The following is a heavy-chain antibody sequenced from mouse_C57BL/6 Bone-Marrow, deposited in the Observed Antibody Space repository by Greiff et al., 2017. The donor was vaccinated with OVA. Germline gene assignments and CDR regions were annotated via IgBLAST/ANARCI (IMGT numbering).Heavy chain of an antibody. CDR1: GYTFTDYY. D-gene: IGHD2-3*01. CDR3: AREAPDGYYSWFAY. V-gene: IGHV1-34*01. CDR2: IYPNNGGN. J-gene: IGHJ3*01. Sequence: EVQLVESGPELVKPGASVKMSCKASGYTFTDYYMHWVKQSHGKSLEWIGYIYPNNGGNGYNQKFKGKATLTVDKSSSTAYMELRSLTSEDSAVYYCAREAPDGYYSWFAYWGQGTLVTVSA.